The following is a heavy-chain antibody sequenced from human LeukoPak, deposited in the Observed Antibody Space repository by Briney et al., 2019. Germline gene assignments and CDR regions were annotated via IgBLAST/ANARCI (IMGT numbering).Heavy chain of an antibody. Sequence: GASVKVSCKASGYTFTSYGISWVRQAPGQGLEWMGWISAYNGNTNYAQKLQGRVTMTTDTSTSTAYMELRGLRSDDTAVYYCARDLGAARPNWFDPWGQGTLVTVSS. V-gene: IGHV1-18*01. CDR3: ARDLGAARPNWFDP. D-gene: IGHD6-6*01. CDR2: ISAYNGNT. CDR1: GYTFTSYG. J-gene: IGHJ5*02.